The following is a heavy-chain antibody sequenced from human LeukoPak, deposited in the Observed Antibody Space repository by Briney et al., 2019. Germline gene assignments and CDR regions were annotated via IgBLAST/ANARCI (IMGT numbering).Heavy chain of an antibody. D-gene: IGHD1-14*01. CDR2: IYYSGSS. Sequence: PSETLSLTCNVSGGSISGYHWSWIRQPPGKGLEWLGYIYYSGSSNYNPSLKSRVTISADTSKNQFSLKLSSVTAADTAVYYCARTGRRGYFDFWGRGTLVTVSS. CDR1: GGSISGYH. J-gene: IGHJ2*01. CDR3: ARTGRRGYFDF. V-gene: IGHV4-59*01.